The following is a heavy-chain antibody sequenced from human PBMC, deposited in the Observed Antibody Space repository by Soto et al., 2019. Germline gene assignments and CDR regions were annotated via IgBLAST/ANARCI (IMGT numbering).Heavy chain of an antibody. CDR1: GYTFTSYY. J-gene: IGHJ5*02. CDR3: ARDLGGAEAGFLIASIWTNWLDP. V-gene: IGHV1-46*03. D-gene: IGHD6-13*01. CDR2: INPSGGST. Sequence: DSVKVSCKASGYTFTSYYMHWVRQAPGQGLEWMGIINPSGGSTSYAQKFQGRVTMTRDTSTSTVYMELSSLRSEDTAVYYCARDLGGAEAGFLIASIWTNWLDPCGQQSLVPVS.